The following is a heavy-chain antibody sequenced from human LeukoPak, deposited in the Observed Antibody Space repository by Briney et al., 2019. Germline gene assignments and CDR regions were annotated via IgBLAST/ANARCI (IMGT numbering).Heavy chain of an antibody. V-gene: IGHV3-11*01. CDR2: ISSSGSTI. CDR3: ARGWEDDFWSGYSYYYGMDV. D-gene: IGHD3-3*01. J-gene: IGHJ6*02. CDR1: GFTFSDYY. Sequence: GGSLRLSCAASGFTFSDYYMSWIRQAPGKGLEWVSYISSSGSTIYYADSVKGRFTISRDNAKNSLYLQMNSLRAEDTAVYYCARGWEDDFWSGYSYYYGMDVRGQGTTVTVSS.